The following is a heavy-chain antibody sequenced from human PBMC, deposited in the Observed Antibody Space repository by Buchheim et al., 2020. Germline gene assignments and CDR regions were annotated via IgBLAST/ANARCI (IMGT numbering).Heavy chain of an antibody. CDR1: GFTFSRYA. D-gene: IGHD6-6*01. CDR3: ARAGSEYISSSLGFDY. Sequence: EVQLLESGGGLVQPGGSLRLSCAASGFTFSRYAMSWVRQAPGKGLEWVSTISASGGSTYYADSVTGRFTISSANSKNTLYLQMNSLRAEDTAVYYCARAGSEYISSSLGFDYWGQGTL. J-gene: IGHJ4*02. V-gene: IGHV3-23*01. CDR2: ISASGGST.